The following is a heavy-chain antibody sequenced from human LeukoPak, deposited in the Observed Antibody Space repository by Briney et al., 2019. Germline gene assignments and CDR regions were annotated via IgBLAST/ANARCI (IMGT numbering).Heavy chain of an antibody. CDR2: IWYDGSNK. CDR3: ARRGYSSSWSEFDY. Sequence: GGSLRLSCAASGFTFSSYGMHWVRQAPGKGLEWVAVIWYDGSNKYYADSVKGRFTISRDNAKNSLYLQMNSLRAEDTAVYYCARRGYSSSWSEFDYWGQGTLVTVSS. CDR1: GFTFSSYG. D-gene: IGHD6-13*01. J-gene: IGHJ4*02. V-gene: IGHV3-33*08.